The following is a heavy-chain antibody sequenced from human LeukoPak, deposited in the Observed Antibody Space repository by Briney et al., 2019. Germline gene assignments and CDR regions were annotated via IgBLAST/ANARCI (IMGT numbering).Heavy chain of an antibody. D-gene: IGHD4-23*01. CDR3: ARGLDGNSIWYFDL. CDR1: GFTFSAYN. Sequence: GGSLRLSCAASGFTFSAYNMNWVRQAPGKGLEWVSYINSGSNSIHYADSVKGRFTISRDNARSSLYLQMNSLRDEDTAVYYCARGLDGNSIWYFDLWGRGTLVSVSS. J-gene: IGHJ2*01. V-gene: IGHV3-48*02. CDR2: INSGSNSI.